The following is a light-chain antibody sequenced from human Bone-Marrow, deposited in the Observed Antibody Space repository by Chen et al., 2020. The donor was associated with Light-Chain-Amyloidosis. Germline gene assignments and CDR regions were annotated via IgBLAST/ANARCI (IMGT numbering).Light chain of an antibody. CDR1: SGSIATNY. Sequence: NFMLTQPHSVSESPGKTVIISCTRSSGSIATNYVQWYQQRPGSSPTTVIYEDDQRPSGVPERFSGSIDRASNSASPTIAGLKTEDEADYYCQSYQGSSQGVFGGGTKLTGL. J-gene: IGLJ3*02. V-gene: IGLV6-57*01. CDR3: QSYQGSSQGV. CDR2: EDD.